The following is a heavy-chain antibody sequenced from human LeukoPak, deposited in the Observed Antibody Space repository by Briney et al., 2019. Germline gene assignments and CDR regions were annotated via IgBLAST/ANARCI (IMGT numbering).Heavy chain of an antibody. D-gene: IGHD3-10*01. V-gene: IGHV4-39*07. J-gene: IGHJ3*02. Sequence: ADTLSLTHSLSGASISSGSNYSVWIRQPPGKTLEWIGSIYSSGSTYYNSALQSRVIIIVDTPKNHFSLTPSSVTAADRAVYYCARSDGYGLVEIWGQGTMVPVSS. CDR3: ARSDGYGLVEI. CDR2: IYSSGST. CDR1: GASISSGSNY.